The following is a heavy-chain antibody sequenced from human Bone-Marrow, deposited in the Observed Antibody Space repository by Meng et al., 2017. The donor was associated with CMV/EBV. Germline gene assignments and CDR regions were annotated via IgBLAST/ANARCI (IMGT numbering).Heavy chain of an antibody. Sequence: GESLKISCAASGFTFSSYEMNWVRQAPGKGLEWVSYISSSGSTIYYADSVKGRFTISRDNAKNSLYLQMNSLRAEDTAVYYCARESYYGGNPSQDLWGQGTLVTVPS. J-gene: IGHJ5*02. D-gene: IGHD4-23*01. CDR3: ARESYYGGNPSQDL. CDR1: GFTFSSYE. CDR2: ISSSGSTI. V-gene: IGHV3-48*03.